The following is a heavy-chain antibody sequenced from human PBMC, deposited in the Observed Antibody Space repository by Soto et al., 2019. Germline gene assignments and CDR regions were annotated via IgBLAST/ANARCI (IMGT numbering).Heavy chain of an antibody. J-gene: IGHJ4*02. CDR2: IDIGGNT. CDR1: GFSVTNNY. CDR3: ARGQGSTGYLGREHYFDY. D-gene: IGHD2-2*01. Sequence: EVQVVESGGGLVQPGGSLRLSCAASGFSVTNNYMNWVRQAPGKGLEWVSIIDIGGNTYYADSVKDRFTISRDNSRNTXXLHMDSLRAEDTAVYYCARGQGSTGYLGREHYFDYWGQGTLVTVSP. V-gene: IGHV3-66*01.